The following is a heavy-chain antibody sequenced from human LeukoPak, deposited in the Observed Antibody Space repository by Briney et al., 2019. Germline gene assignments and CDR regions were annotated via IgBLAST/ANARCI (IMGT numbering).Heavy chain of an antibody. Sequence: GGSLRLSCAASGFTFSKYGMSWVRQAPGKGPELVSAISGSADDTYYADSVKGRFTISRDNSKNTLYLQMNSLRAEDTAVYYCAKFGGSRRHPVYYYYMDVWGKGTTVTISS. D-gene: IGHD1-26*01. CDR1: GFTFSKYG. J-gene: IGHJ6*03. CDR3: AKFGGSRRHPVYYYYMDV. CDR2: ISGSADDT. V-gene: IGHV3-23*01.